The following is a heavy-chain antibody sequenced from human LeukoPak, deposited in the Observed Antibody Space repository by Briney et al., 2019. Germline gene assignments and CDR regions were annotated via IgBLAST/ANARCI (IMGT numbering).Heavy chain of an antibody. Sequence: GGSLRLSCAASGFTFSNYWMHWVRQTPGKGLVWVSRINNDGSTTSYADSVKGRFTISRDNAKNTLYLQMNSLRAEDTAVYYCAELGITMIGGVWGRGTTVTISS. D-gene: IGHD3-10*02. CDR2: INNDGSTT. V-gene: IGHV3-74*01. CDR1: GFTFSNYW. CDR3: AELGITMIGGV. J-gene: IGHJ6*04.